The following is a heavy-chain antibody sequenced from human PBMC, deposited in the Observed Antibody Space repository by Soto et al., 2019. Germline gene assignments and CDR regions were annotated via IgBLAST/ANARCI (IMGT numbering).Heavy chain of an antibody. CDR1: GFTFSSYG. CDR3: AKAPGDMLTSGGVIIVTLGDY. J-gene: IGHJ4*02. D-gene: IGHD3-16*02. CDR2: ISGSGGST. Sequence: EVQLLESGGGLVQPGGSLRLSCAASGFTFSSYGLCWVRQAPGKGLEWVSGISGSGGSTYYADSVKGRFTISRDNSKNTSYLQMNGLRAEDTAVYYGAKAPGDMLTSGGVIIVTLGDYWSKGSLVTVTS. V-gene: IGHV3-23*01.